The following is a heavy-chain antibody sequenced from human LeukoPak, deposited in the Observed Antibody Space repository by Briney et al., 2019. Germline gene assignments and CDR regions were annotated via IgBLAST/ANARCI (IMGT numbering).Heavy chain of an antibody. CDR3: ARFSNDHGVKFDY. D-gene: IGHD4-17*01. J-gene: IGHJ4*02. CDR2: IYYSGTA. V-gene: IGHV4-31*03. Sequence: PSQTLSLTCTVSGGSISSGGYYWSWVRQHPEKGLEWIGYIYYSGTAYYNPSLKSRVTMSVDTSKNQFSLKLDSVTAADTAVYYCARFSNDHGVKFDYWGQGTLVTVSS. CDR1: GGSISSGGYY.